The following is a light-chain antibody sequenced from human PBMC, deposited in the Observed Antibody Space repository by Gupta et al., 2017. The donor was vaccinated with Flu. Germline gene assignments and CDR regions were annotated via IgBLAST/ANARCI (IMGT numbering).Light chain of an antibody. CDR3: NSYTTSSTPGV. Sequence: QSALTQPASASGSPGQSITISCTGTSSEIGGYDYVSWYQQHPGNAPNLMIYAVSRRPSGVSNRFSGAKSGNTASLTISGLQAEDEADYYCNSYTTSSTPGVFGGGTKLTVL. CDR2: AVS. J-gene: IGLJ3*02. V-gene: IGLV2-14*01. CDR1: SSEIGGYDY.